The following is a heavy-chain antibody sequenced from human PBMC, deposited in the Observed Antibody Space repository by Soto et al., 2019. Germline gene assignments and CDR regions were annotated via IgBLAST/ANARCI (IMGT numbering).Heavy chain of an antibody. CDR2: ISSSSSII. CDR1: GFTFSIYN. Sequence: EVQLVESGGGLVQPGGSLRLSCAASGFTFSIYNMNWVRQAPGKGLEWVSYISSSSSIIYYADSVKGRFTISRDDAKNSLYLQMNSLRAEDTAVYFCARDQEASLYTRYSDYWGQGTLVTVSS. D-gene: IGHD6-13*01. CDR3: ARDQEASLYTRYSDY. V-gene: IGHV3-48*01. J-gene: IGHJ4*02.